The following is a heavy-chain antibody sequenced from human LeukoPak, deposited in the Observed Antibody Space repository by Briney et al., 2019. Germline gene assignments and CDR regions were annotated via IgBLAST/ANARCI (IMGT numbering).Heavy chain of an antibody. CDR1: GGSISSSSYY. CDR2: IYYSGST. V-gene: IGHV4-39*01. J-gene: IGHJ6*02. Sequence: SETLSLTCTVSGGSISSSSYYWGWIRQPPGKGLEWIGSIYYSGSTYYNPSLKSRVTISVDTSKNQFSLKLSSVTAADTAVYXXXXXXXXXXXXXXPDYYYGMDVWGQGTTVTVSS. CDR3: XXXXXXXXXXXXPDYYYGMDV.